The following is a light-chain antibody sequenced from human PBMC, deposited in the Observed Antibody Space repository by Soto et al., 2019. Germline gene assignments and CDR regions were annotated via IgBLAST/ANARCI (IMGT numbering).Light chain of an antibody. Sequence: EIGLTQSPATLSLSPGERATLSCRASQSVSSYLAWYQQKPGQAPRLLIYDASSRATGIPARFSGIGSGTDFTLTISSLEPEDFAVYYCQQRSNWLTFGGGTKVEIK. CDR1: QSVSSY. CDR2: DAS. V-gene: IGKV3-11*01. CDR3: QQRSNWLT. J-gene: IGKJ4*01.